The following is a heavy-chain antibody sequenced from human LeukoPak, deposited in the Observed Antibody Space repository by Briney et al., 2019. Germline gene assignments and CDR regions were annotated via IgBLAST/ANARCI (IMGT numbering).Heavy chain of an antibody. CDR2: VNSDGSGT. D-gene: IGHD3-16*01. Sequence: GGSLRLSCVASGFTFSTSWMHWVRQAPGTGLVWVSRVNSDGSGTIYLDSVKGRFTISRDNAKNTLYLQMNSLRADDTAVYYCARGGTLHGFDIWGQGTMVTVSS. J-gene: IGHJ3*02. CDR1: GFTFSTSW. V-gene: IGHV3-74*01. CDR3: ARGGTLHGFDI.